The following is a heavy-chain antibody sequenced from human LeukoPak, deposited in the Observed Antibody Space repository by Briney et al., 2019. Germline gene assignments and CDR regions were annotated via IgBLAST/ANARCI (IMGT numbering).Heavy chain of an antibody. Sequence: GGSLRLSCAASGFTFSSYAMHWVRQAPGKGQEYVSAISSNGGSTYYANSVKGRFTISRDNSKNTLYLQMGSLRAEDMAVYYCARDSSNDFWSGYNWFDPWGQGTLVTVSS. CDR2: ISSNGGST. V-gene: IGHV3-64*01. CDR3: ARDSSNDFWSGYNWFDP. D-gene: IGHD3-3*01. J-gene: IGHJ5*02. CDR1: GFTFSSYA.